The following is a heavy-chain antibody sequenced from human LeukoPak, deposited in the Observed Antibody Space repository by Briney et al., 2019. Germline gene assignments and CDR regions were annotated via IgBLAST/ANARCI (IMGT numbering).Heavy chain of an antibody. CDR3: ARGQGSYGDY. CDR2: IYHSGST. CDR1: GGSISNSNW. Sequence: PSGTLSLTCAVSGGSISNSNWWNWVRQPPGKGLEWIGEIYHSGSTNYNPSLRSRVTISVDRSKNQFALELTSVTAADTAVYYCARGQGSYGDYWGQGTLVIVSS. J-gene: IGHJ4*02. V-gene: IGHV4-4*02. D-gene: IGHD5-18*01.